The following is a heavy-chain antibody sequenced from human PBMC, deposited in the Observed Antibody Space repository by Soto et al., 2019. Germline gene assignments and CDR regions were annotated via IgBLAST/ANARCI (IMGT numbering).Heavy chain of an antibody. J-gene: IGHJ2*01. V-gene: IGHV3-23*01. D-gene: IGHD2-21*01. CDR3: ARKVVGSTSRPDYWYFDL. CDR1: GFTFINYA. CDR2: ISGGGDAT. Sequence: EVQLLESGGDSVQPGGSVGLSCAGSGFTFINYAMNWVRQAPGKGLEWVSTISGGGDATFFADSVRGRFTFSRDNSKNTVTLQMNSLGVDDTAVYYCARKVVGSTSRPDYWYFDLWGRGTLVTVSS.